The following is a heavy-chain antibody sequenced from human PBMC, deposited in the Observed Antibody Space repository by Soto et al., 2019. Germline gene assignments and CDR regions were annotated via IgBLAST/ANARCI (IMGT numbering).Heavy chain of an antibody. V-gene: IGHV1-18*01. CDR3: ARVDWSNDSSDYPDY. J-gene: IGHJ4*02. D-gene: IGHD3-22*01. CDR2: ISAYNGNT. CDR1: GYTFTSYG. Sequence: ASVKVSCKASGYTFTSYGISWVRQAPGQGLEWMGWISAYNGNTNYAQKLQGRVTMTTDTSTSTAYMELRSLRSDDTAVYYCARVDWSNDSSDYPDYWGQGTLVTVSS.